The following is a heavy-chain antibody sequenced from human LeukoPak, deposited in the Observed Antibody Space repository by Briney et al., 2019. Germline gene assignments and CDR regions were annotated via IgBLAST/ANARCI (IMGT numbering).Heavy chain of an antibody. CDR1: GYSFTSYW. CDR2: IYPGDSDT. J-gene: IGHJ4*02. V-gene: IGHV5-51*01. D-gene: IGHD5-18*01. CDR3: ARRGEAMDPFDY. Sequence: GEALKISRKDSGYSFTSYWIGWVRPMPGKGLEWMGIIYPGDSDTRYSPSFQGQVTISADKSINTAYLQWSSLKASDTAIYYCARRGEAMDPFDYWGQGTLVTVSS.